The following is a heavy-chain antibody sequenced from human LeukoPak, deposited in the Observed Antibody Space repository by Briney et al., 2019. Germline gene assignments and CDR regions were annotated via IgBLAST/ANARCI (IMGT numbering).Heavy chain of an antibody. CDR3: ARDYGGSSPFDY. Sequence: PGGSLRLSCAASGFTFSSYEMHWVRQPPGKGLEWVSYISSSDSTIYYADSVKGRFTISRDNAKNSLDLQMNSLRAEDTAVYYCARDYGGSSPFDYWGQGTLVTVSS. CDR1: GFTFSSYE. CDR2: ISSSDSTI. D-gene: IGHD4-23*01. V-gene: IGHV3-48*03. J-gene: IGHJ4*02.